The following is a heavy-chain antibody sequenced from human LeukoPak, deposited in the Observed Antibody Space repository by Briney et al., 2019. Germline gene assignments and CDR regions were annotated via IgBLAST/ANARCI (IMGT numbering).Heavy chain of an antibody. Sequence: SETLSLTCTVSGGSISSYYWSWIRPPPGKGLEWIGYIYYSGTTNYNPSLKSRVTISVDTSKNQSSLKLSSVTAADTAVYYCARGVYIAAAQYSYWGQGTLVTVSS. CDR2: IYYSGTT. CDR1: GGSISSYY. D-gene: IGHD6-13*01. J-gene: IGHJ4*02. CDR3: ARGVYIAAAQYSY. V-gene: IGHV4-59*01.